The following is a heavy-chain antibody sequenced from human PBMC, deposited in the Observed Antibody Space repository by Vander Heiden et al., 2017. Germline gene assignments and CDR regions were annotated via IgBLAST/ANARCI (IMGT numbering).Heavy chain of an antibody. CDR1: GYSFSHYH. CDR2: IDPKEGTP. Sequence: QVQLDQSGAEVQMPGASVQVSCKASGYSFSHYHIPWVRQAPGDGLEWIGMIDPKEGTPTYPQSLQGRVTLTRDTSTATVYMEVSGLKSEDTAIYYCIRIYQGGARAFGFWGQGTLVTVTS. V-gene: IGHV1-46*03. D-gene: IGHD3-3*01. CDR3: IRIYQGGARAFGF. J-gene: IGHJ4*02.